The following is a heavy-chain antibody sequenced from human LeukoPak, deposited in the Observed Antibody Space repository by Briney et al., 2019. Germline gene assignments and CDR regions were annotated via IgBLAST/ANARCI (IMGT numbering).Heavy chain of an antibody. J-gene: IGHJ6*02. CDR1: GYTFTGYY. CDR2: INPNSGGT. Sequence: ASVKVSCKASGYTFTGYYMHWVRQAPGQGLEWMGWINPNSGGTNYAQKFQGRVTMTRDTSISTAYMELSRLRSDDTAVYYCARDLAAACRAAYYYYGMDVWGQGPRSPSP. D-gene: IGHD6-13*01. CDR3: ARDLAAACRAAYYYYGMDV. V-gene: IGHV1-2*02.